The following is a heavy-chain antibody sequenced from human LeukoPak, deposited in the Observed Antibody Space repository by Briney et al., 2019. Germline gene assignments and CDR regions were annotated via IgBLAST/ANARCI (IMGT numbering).Heavy chain of an antibody. V-gene: IGHV4-59*01. J-gene: IGHJ5*02. CDR2: IYYTGST. D-gene: IGHD4-11*01. CDR1: GGSISGYF. Sequence: SETLSLTCTVSGGSISGYFWSWIRQPPGKGLEFIGYIYYTGSTDYSPSLRSRVAMSVDTSKNQFFLMLSSVTAADTAVYYCAKFATVTNPNWLDPWGQGILVTVSS. CDR3: AKFATVTNPNWLDP.